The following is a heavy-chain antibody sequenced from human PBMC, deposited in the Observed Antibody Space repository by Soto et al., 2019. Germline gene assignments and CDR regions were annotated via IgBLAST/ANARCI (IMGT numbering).Heavy chain of an antibody. CDR2: IYPGDSDT. D-gene: IGHD6-6*01. V-gene: IGHV5-51*01. CDR1: GYSFTSYW. Sequence: PGESLKISCKGSGYSFTSYWIGWVRQMPGKGLEWMGIIYPGDSDTRYSPSFQGQVTISADKSISTAYLQWSSLKASDTAMYYCIAARGYYYYYYGMDVWGQGTTVTVSS. CDR3: IAARGYYYYYYGMDV. J-gene: IGHJ6*02.